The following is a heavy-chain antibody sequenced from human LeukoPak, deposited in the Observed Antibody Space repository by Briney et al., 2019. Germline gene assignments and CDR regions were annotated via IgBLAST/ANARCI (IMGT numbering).Heavy chain of an antibody. CDR1: GFTFSDYY. CDR3: ARDERSSGWLSIDY. V-gene: IGHV3-11*04. CDR2: ISSSGSTI. D-gene: IGHD6-19*01. Sequence: GGSLRLSCAASGFTFSDYYMSWIRQAPGKGLEWVSYISSSGSTIYYADSVKGRFTIPRDNAKNSLYLQMDSLRAEDTAVYYCARDERSSGWLSIDYWGQGTLVTVSS. J-gene: IGHJ4*02.